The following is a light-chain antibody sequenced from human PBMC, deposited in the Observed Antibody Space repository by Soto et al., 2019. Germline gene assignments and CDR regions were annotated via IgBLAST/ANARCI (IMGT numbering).Light chain of an antibody. Sequence: LAQPGSVTGYPGQYITIFCTGTRSEVGGYNYVSWYQLHLGKAPNVMIYDVSNQPSGVSNRFSGSTSGNTASLTISGLQAGGEADYFCSIYRSIGSRVFGAGSKVTVL. J-gene: IGLJ1*01. V-gene: IGLV2-14*01. CDR2: DVS. CDR3: SIYRSIGSRV. CDR1: RSEVGGYNY.